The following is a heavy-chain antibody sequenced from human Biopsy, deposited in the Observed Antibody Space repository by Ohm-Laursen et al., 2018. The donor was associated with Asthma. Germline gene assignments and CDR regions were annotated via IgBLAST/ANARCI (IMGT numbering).Heavy chain of an antibody. CDR2: ISYGGKT. D-gene: IGHD3-3*01. J-gene: IGHJ6*02. V-gene: IGHV4-39*01. CDR3: ARRISIFGVVQKGRGFDA. CDR1: GGSMTPTSHY. Sequence: SETLSLTCTVSGGSMTPTSHYWDWIRQAPGKGLEWIGYISYGGKTSYNPSLKNRVTISGDTSKNQFSLRLTSVAAADTAVYFCARRISIFGVVQKGRGFDAWGPRTTVNVSS.